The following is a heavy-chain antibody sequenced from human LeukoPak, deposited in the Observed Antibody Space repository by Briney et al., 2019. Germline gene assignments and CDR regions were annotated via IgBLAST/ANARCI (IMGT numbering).Heavy chain of an antibody. J-gene: IGHJ4*02. CDR1: GFTVSSNY. CDR2: INSDGSST. Sequence: GGSLRLSCAASGFTVSSNYMSWVRQAPGKGLAWVSRINSDGSSTSYADSVKGRFTISRDNAKNTLYLQMNSLRAEDTAVYYCARDSGGYDPVDYFDYWGQGTLVTVSS. CDR3: ARDSGGYDPVDYFDY. D-gene: IGHD5-12*01. V-gene: IGHV3-74*01.